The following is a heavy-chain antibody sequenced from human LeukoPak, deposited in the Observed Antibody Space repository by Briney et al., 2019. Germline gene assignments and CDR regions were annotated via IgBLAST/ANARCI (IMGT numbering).Heavy chain of an antibody. CDR1: GYSFTSYW. J-gene: IGHJ4*02. CDR3: ARGLELRFLEWLPGWVDY. D-gene: IGHD3-3*01. CDR2: IYPGDSDT. Sequence: GESLKISCKGSGYSFTSYWIGWVRQMPGKGLEWMGIIYPGDSDTRYSPSFQGQVTISADKSISTAYLQWSSLKASDTAMYYCARGLELRFLEWLPGWVDYWGQGTLVTVSS. V-gene: IGHV5-51*01.